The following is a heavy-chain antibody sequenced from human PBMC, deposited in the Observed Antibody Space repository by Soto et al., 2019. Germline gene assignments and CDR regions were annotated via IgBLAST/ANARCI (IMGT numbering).Heavy chain of an antibody. Sequence: RGSLRLSCAASGFTFSSYAMHWVRQAPGKGLEWVAVISYDGSNKYYADSVKGRFTISRDNSKNTLYLQMNSLRAEDTAVYYCARAPAYYGSGSFDYWGQGTLVTVSS. D-gene: IGHD3-10*01. CDR2: ISYDGSNK. CDR1: GFTFSSYA. J-gene: IGHJ4*02. CDR3: ARAPAYYGSGSFDY. V-gene: IGHV3-30-3*01.